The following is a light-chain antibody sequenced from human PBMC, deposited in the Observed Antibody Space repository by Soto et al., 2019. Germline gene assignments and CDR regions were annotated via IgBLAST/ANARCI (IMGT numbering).Light chain of an antibody. J-gene: IGKJ4*01. V-gene: IGKV3-11*01. Sequence: EVVLTQPTPTQSLSPGERPTLSSTPSQSVSSYLAWYQQKPGQAPRLLIYDASNRATGIPARFSGSGSGTDFTLTISSLEPEDFAVYYCQQRSNWPPSLTFGGGTKVDIK. CDR3: QQRSNWPPSLT. CDR2: DAS. CDR1: QSVSSY.